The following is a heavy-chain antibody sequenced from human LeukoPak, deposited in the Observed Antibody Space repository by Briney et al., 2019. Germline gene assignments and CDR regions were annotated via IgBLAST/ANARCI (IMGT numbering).Heavy chain of an antibody. D-gene: IGHD2-2*01. CDR2: IYLSGST. V-gene: IGHV4-38-2*02. CDR3: ARDGEYQLLSSYYYYGMDV. J-gene: IGHJ6*04. Sequence: SETLSLTCAVSGYSISSGYYWGWIRQPPGKGLEWIGSIYLSGSTYYNPSLRSRVTISVDTSKNQFSLKLSSVTAADTAVYYCARDGEYQLLSSYYYYGMDVWGKGTTVTVSS. CDR1: GYSISSGYY.